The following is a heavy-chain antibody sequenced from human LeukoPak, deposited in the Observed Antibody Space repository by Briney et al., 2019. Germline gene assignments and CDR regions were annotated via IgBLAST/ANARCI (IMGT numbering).Heavy chain of an antibody. CDR1: GGSISSGSYY. D-gene: IGHD2-15*01. CDR2: IYTSGST. J-gene: IGHJ4*02. Sequence: PSQTLSLTCTVSGGSISSGSYYWSWIRQPAGKGLEWIGRIYTSGSTNYNPSLKSRVTISVDTSKNQFSLKLSSVTAADSALYYCARRVDDCSSGSCYSPFDYWGQGTLVTVSS. CDR3: ARRVDDCSSGSCYSPFDY. V-gene: IGHV4-61*02.